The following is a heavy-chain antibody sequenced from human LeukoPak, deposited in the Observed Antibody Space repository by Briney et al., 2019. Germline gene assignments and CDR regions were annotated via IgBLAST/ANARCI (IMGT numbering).Heavy chain of an antibody. J-gene: IGHJ4*02. Sequence: HPGGSLRLSCAASGFTFSSYWMHWVRQAPGKGLVWVSHINGDGSSTSYADSVKGRVTISRDNAKNTLYLRINSLTAEDSAVYYCARDRSYNLDYWGQGTLVTVSS. CDR3: ARDRSYNLDY. D-gene: IGHD5-24*01. CDR1: GFTFSSYW. V-gene: IGHV3-74*01. CDR2: INGDGSST.